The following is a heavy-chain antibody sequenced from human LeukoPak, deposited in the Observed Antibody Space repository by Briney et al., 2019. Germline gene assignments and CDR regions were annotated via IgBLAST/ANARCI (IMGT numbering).Heavy chain of an antibody. CDR3: ARVPYGYFDY. V-gene: IGHV1-2*02. J-gene: IGHJ4*02. CDR1: GYTFTGYN. Sequence: ASVKVSCKASGYTFTGYNVHWVRQAPGQGLEWLGWINPNSGDTLYPQKFQGRVTLTRDTSISTAYMDLNRLTSDDTAVYYCARVPYGYFDYWGQGTLVTVSS. CDR2: INPNSGDT. D-gene: IGHD3-16*01.